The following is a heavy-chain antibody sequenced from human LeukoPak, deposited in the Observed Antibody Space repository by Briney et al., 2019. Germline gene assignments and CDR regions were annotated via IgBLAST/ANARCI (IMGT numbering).Heavy chain of an antibody. CDR2: ISYDGSNK. CDR3: ATDGYSSSWFPILRY. Sequence: PGGSLRLSCAASGFTFSSYAMHWVRQAPGKGLEWVAVISYDGSNKYYADSVKGRFTISRDNSKNTLYLQMNSLRSEDTAVYYCATDGYSSSWFPILRYWGQGTLVTVSS. D-gene: IGHD6-13*01. CDR1: GFTFSSYA. V-gene: IGHV3-30-3*01. J-gene: IGHJ4*02.